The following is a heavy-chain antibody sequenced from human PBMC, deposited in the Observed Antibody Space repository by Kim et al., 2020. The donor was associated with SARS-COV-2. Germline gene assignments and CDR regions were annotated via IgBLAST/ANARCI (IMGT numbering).Heavy chain of an antibody. V-gene: IGHV4-34*01. D-gene: IGHD3-10*01. CDR3: ARGLNTMVRGLTRGRYYYGMDV. Sequence: SETLSLTCAVYGGSFSGYYWSWIRQPPGKGLEWIGEINHSGSTNYNPSLKSRVTISVDTSKNQFSLKLSSVTAADTAVYYCARGLNTMVRGLTRGRYYYGMDVWGQGTTVTVSS. CDR2: INHSGST. J-gene: IGHJ6*02. CDR1: GGSFSGYY.